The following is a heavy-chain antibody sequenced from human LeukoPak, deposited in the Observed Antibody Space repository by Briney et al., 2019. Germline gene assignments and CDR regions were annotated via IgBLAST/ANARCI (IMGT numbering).Heavy chain of an antibody. V-gene: IGHV1-18*01. CDR2: ISSYNGNT. Sequence: GASVKVSCKASGYTFTSYAITWVRQAPGQGLEWMGWISSYNGNTNYAQKLQGRVTMTTETSTSTAYMELRSLRSDDTAVYYCARASTITMIVVATAGDAFDIWGQGTMVTVSS. J-gene: IGHJ3*02. D-gene: IGHD3-22*01. CDR3: ARASTITMIVVATAGDAFDI. CDR1: GYTFTSYA.